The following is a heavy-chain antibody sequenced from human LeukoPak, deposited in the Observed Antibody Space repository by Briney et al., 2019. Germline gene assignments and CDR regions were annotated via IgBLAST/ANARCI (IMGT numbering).Heavy chain of an antibody. CDR2: ISGSGGNT. J-gene: IGHJ4*02. CDR1: GFTSGSYA. V-gene: IGHV3-23*01. CDR3: AKYDDYEIY. Sequence: GGSLRLSCAASGFTSGSYAMSWVRQAPGKGPEWVSAISGSGGNTYYADSVKGRFTISRDNSKNTLYLQMNSLRAEDTAVYYCAKYDDYEIYWGQGTLVTVSS. D-gene: IGHD4-17*01.